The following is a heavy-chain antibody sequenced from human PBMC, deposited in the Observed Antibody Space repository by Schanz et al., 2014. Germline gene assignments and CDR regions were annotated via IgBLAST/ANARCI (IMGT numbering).Heavy chain of an antibody. J-gene: IGHJ4*02. D-gene: IGHD2-21*01. CDR2: IIPSLGLA. Sequence: QVLQVQSGSELKKPGTSVKVSCKASGYTFNNYTYVMIWVRQAPGQGLEWMGRIIPSLGLAKYEQKFQDKVTITADTSTTTAYMELSGLRSEDTAVYYCARDRRECGAECYSVEVFEIWGQGTLVIVSS. CDR3: ARDRRECGAECYSVEVFEI. CDR1: GYTFNNYT. V-gene: IGHV1-69*08.